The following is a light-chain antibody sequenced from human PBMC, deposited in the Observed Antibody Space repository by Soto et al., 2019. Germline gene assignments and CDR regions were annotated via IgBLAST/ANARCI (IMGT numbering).Light chain of an antibody. CDR1: NIGSTT. CDR2: NDR. V-gene: IGLV3-21*01. CDR3: QVWDSSSDHYV. Sequence: SYELTQPPSVSVAPEKTARISCGGNNIGSTTVHWYQQKPGQAPVLVIYNDRDRPSGIPERFSGSNSGNTATLTISRVEGGDEADYYCQVWDSSSDHYVFGTGTKVTVL. J-gene: IGLJ1*01.